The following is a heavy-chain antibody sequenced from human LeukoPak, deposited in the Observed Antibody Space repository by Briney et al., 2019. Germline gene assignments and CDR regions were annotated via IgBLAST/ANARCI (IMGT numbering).Heavy chain of an antibody. CDR1: GYTFTGYY. D-gene: IGHD1-26*01. CDR3: ARGGRDSGSPFLG. J-gene: IGHJ4*02. V-gene: IGHV1-2*02. CDR2: INPNSGDT. Sequence: ASVKVSCKASGYTFTGYYINWVRQAPGQGLEWMGWINPNSGDTNYAQKFQGRVTMTRDTSISTAYMELSSLISDDTAVYYCARGGRDSGSPFLGWGQGTLVTVSS.